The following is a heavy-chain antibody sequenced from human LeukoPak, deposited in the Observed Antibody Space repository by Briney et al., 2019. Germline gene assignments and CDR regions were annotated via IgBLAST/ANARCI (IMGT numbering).Heavy chain of an antibody. V-gene: IGHV3-23*01. CDR1: GFTFSNYA. Sequence: GGSLRLSCAASGFTFSNYALSWVRQAPGKGLEWVSGIGGGGDTTYYADSVKGRFTISRDNSKNTLYLQMNSLRAEDTAVYYCAKSPSIVVVPAASFWFDPWGQGTLVTVSS. D-gene: IGHD2-2*01. CDR3: AKSPSIVVVPAASFWFDP. CDR2: IGGGGDTT. J-gene: IGHJ5*02.